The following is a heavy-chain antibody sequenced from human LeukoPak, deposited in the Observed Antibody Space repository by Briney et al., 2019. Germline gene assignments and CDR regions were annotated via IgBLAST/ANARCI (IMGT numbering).Heavy chain of an antibody. Sequence: ASVKVSCKASGYTFTSYYMHWVRQAPGQGLEWMGIINPSGGSTSYAQKFQGRVTMTRDMSTSTVYMELSSLRSEDTAVYYCASGYCSSTSCYALSPYYYYYMDVWGKGTTVTVSS. V-gene: IGHV1-46*01. CDR1: GYTFTSYY. J-gene: IGHJ6*03. CDR3: ASGYCSSTSCYALSPYYYYYMDV. D-gene: IGHD2-2*01. CDR2: INPSGGST.